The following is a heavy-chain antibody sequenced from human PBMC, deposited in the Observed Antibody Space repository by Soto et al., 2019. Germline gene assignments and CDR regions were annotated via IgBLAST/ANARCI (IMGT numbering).Heavy chain of an antibody. CDR2: ISSDGRNK. CDR1: GFTFSTYA. CDR3: IREGYSSYYYITWFDI. J-gene: IGHJ5*01. V-gene: IGHV3-30*04. D-gene: IGHD5-12*01. Sequence: GGSLRLSCTGSGFTFSTYALHWVRQAPGKGLEWVAVISSDGRNKNYAASVKGRFTISRENSKNTMSLEMDSLQPGDTAMYYCIREGYSSYYYITWFDIWGQGTKVTVSS.